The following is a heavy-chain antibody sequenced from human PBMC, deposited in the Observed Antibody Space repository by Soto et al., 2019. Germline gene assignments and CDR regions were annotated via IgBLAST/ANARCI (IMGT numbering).Heavy chain of an antibody. Sequence: TGGSLRLSCAASGFTFSSYSMSWVRQAPGKGLEWVSAISGSGGSTYYADSVKGRFTISRDNSKNTLYLQMNSLRAEDTAVYYCAKDASLDDILTGYYGYYFDYWGQGTLVTVSS. CDR3: AKDASLDDILTGYYGYYFDY. J-gene: IGHJ4*02. CDR2: ISGSGGST. V-gene: IGHV3-23*01. CDR1: GFTFSSYS. D-gene: IGHD3-9*01.